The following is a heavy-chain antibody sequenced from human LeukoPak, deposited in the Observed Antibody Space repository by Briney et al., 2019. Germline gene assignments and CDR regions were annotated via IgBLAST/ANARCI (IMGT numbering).Heavy chain of an antibody. CDR3: ARGPDFYDSSGYYPI. CDR1: GGALSSYY. J-gene: IGHJ4*02. CDR2: INHSGST. Sequence: SETLSLTCTVSGGALSSYYWSWIPQPPGKGLEWIGEINHSGSTKYNPSLKSRVTISVDRSKNQFSLKLSSVTAADTAVYYCARGPDFYDSSGYYPIWGQGTLVTVPS. V-gene: IGHV4-34*01. D-gene: IGHD3-22*01.